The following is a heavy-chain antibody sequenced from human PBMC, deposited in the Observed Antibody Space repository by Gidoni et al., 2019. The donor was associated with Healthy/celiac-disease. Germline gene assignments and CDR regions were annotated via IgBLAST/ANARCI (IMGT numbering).Heavy chain of an antibody. J-gene: IGHJ5*02. D-gene: IGHD3-10*01. V-gene: IGHV3-13*01. Sequence: EVQLVESGGGLVQPGGSLRLSCAASGFTFSSYDMHWVRQATGKGLEWVSAIGTAGDTYYPGSVKGRFTISRENAKNSLYLQMNSLRAGDTAVYYCARGSHTSGGFDPWGQGTLVTVSS. CDR3: ARGSHTSGGFDP. CDR2: IGTAGDT. CDR1: GFTFSSYD.